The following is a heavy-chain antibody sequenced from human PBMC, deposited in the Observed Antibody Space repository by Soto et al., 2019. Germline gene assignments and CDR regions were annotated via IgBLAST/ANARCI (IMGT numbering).Heavy chain of an antibody. D-gene: IGHD2-8*02. CDR3: SKDGTGGPPYDFDY. V-gene: IGHV3-30*18. J-gene: IGHJ4*02. CDR1: GFIFLNYG. CDR2: ISYDGSVK. Sequence: GGYLRLSCAASGFIFLNYGMHWVRQAPGKGLEWVTIISYDGSVKYYADSVKGRFTISRDNSKNTLYLQMNSLRAEDTAVYYCSKDGTGGPPYDFDYWGQGNRVTVSS.